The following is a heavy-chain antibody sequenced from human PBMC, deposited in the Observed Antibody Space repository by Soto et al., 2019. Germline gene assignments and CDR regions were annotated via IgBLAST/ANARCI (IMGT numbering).Heavy chain of an antibody. D-gene: IGHD3-16*01. J-gene: IGHJ4*02. V-gene: IGHV1-69*01. CDR3: ATHGLGVSSPPYFDN. CDR1: GGTFSGYV. Sequence: QLVQSGSEVKKPRSSVKVSCQASGGTFSGYVVTWVRQAPGQGLEWMGEFVPLFGTTNYAQRFSGRITITAEESTSRAYMQLRNLRSDDTAVYYCATHGLGVSSPPYFDNWGQATLVTVSS. CDR2: FVPLFGTT.